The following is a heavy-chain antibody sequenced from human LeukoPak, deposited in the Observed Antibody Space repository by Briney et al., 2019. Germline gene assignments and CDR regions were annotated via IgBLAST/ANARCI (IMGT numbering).Heavy chain of an antibody. V-gene: IGHV3-48*01. J-gene: IGHJ4*02. D-gene: IGHD4-17*01. CDR3: ARGGYGDYDFDY. CDR1: GFTFSSYT. Sequence: GSLRLSCAASGFTFSSYTMNWVRQAPGKGLEWVSYITRSSTIYYADSVKGRFTISRDNAKDSLYLQMNSLRAEDTAVYYCARGGYGDYDFDYWGQGTLVIVSS. CDR2: ITRSSTI.